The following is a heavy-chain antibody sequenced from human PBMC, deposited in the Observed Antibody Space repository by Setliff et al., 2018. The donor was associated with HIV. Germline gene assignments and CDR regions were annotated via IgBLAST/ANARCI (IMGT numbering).Heavy chain of an antibody. J-gene: IGHJ4*02. V-gene: IGHV3-23*01. CDR3: AKAWGSGYPSFESALMFDV. CDR1: GFTFSAYA. Sequence: ESLRLSCAASGFTFSAYAMTWVRRAPGRGLEWVSATTSNGRTTDYAESVRGRFTLSRDNSGNTLYLQMTSLRAEDTAIYYCAKAWGSGYPSFESALMFDVWGQGTLVTVSS. CDR2: TTSNGRTT. D-gene: IGHD3-3*01.